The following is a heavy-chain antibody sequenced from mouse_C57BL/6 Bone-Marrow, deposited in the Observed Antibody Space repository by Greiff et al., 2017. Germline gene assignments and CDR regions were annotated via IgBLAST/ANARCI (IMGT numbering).Heavy chain of an antibody. Sequence: QVQLQQPGAELVMPGASVKLSCKASGYTFTSYWMHWVKQRPGQGLEWIGEIDPSDSYTNYNQKFKGNSTLTVDKSSSTAYMQLSSLTSEDSAVYYCASHSYYYAMDYWGQGTSVTVSS. CDR3: ASHSYYYAMDY. CDR2: IDPSDSYT. CDR1: GYTFTSYW. J-gene: IGHJ4*01. V-gene: IGHV1-69*01.